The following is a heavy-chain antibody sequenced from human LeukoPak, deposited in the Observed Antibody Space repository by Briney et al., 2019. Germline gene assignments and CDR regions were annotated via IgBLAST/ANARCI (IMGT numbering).Heavy chain of an antibody. V-gene: IGHV4-61*05. J-gene: IGHJ4*02. CDR3: ARDRGYCSSLRCYYYFDY. D-gene: IGHD2-2*01. CDR1: GGSISSSSYY. CDR2: IYSSGST. Sequence: PSETLSLTCTVSGGSISSSSYYWGWIRQPPGKGLEWIGRIYSSGSTNYNPSLKRRVTMSVDMSKNQFSLKLNSVTAADTAVYYRARDRGYCSSLRCYYYFDYWGQGTLVTVSS.